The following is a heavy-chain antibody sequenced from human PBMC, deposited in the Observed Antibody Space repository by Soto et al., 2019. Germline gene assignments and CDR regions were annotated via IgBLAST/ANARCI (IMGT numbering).Heavy chain of an antibody. CDR2: ISGSGGST. Sequence: EVQLLESGGGLVQPGGSLRLSCAASGFTFSSYAMNLVRQAPGKGLEWVSVISGSGGSTYYADSVKGRFTNSRDNSKNTLYLQMNSLRAEDTAVYYCASRSSGWYFDYWGQGTLVTVSS. J-gene: IGHJ4*02. CDR3: ASRSSGWYFDY. CDR1: GFTFSSYA. D-gene: IGHD6-19*01. V-gene: IGHV3-23*01.